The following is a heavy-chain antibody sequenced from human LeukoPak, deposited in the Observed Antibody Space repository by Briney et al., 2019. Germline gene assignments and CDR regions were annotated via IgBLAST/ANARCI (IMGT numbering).Heavy chain of an antibody. CDR2: ISYSGNT. D-gene: IGHD2-8*01. V-gene: IGHV4-59*08. Sequence: SETLSLTCTVSGGSISSYYWTWLRQPPGKGLEWVGYISYSGNTNHNPSLKSRVTMSVDTSKRQYSLTLSSVTAADTAVYYCACLSSNGRRAFDIWGQGTMVTVSS. J-gene: IGHJ3*02. CDR3: ACLSSNGRRAFDI. CDR1: GGSISSYY.